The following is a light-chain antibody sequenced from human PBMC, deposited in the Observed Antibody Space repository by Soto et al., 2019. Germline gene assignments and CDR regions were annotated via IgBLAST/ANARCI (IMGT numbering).Light chain of an antibody. Sequence: QCVLSQPPSASGTPGQKITISCSGSTNDIGSNYLYWYQQLPGTAPKLLIYRNNKRPSGVPDRFSGSKSGTSASLAISGLRSEDEADYYCGAWDDSLSGAVFGSGTKVTAL. CDR1: TNDIGSNY. J-gene: IGLJ1*01. V-gene: IGLV1-47*01. CDR2: RNN. CDR3: GAWDDSLSGAV.